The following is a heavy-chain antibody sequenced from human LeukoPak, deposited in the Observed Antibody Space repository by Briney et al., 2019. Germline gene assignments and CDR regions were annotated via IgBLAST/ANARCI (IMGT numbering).Heavy chain of an antibody. CDR1: GFTFGDYA. D-gene: IGHD3-22*01. Sequence: GGSLRLSCTASGFTFGDYAMSWVRQAPGKGLEWVGFIRSKAYGGTTEYAASVKGRFTISRDDSKSIAYLQMNSLKTEDTAVYYCTRDPSIYYDSRWGFDYWGQGTLVTVSS. J-gene: IGHJ4*02. CDR3: TRDPSIYYDSRWGFDY. V-gene: IGHV3-49*04. CDR2: IRSKAYGGTT.